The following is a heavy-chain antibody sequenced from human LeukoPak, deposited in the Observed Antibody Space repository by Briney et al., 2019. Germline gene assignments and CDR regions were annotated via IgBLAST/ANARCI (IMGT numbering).Heavy chain of an antibody. CDR3: ARGPTIFAFDY. V-gene: IGHV3-74*01. J-gene: IGHJ4*02. CDR2: INSDGSST. Sequence: PGGSLRLSCAASGFSFSTYWMSWVRQAPGKGLVWVSRINSDGSSTSYADSVKGRFTISRDNAKNTLYLQMNSLRAEDTAVYYCARGPTIFAFDYWGQGTLVTVSS. CDR1: GFSFSTYW. D-gene: IGHD3-3*01.